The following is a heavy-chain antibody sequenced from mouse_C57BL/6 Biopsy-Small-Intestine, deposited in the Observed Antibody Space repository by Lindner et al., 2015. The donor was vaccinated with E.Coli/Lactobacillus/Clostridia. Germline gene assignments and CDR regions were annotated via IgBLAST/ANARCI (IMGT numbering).Heavy chain of an antibody. Sequence: VQLQESGPELVKPGASVKLSCKASGYTFTSYDISWVKQRPGQGLEWIGWIYPRDGNTKYNEKFKGKATLTVDTSSSTAYMELHSLTSEDSAVYLCTRSNYGYPFDYWGQGTTLTVSS. CDR1: GYTFTSYD. CDR3: TRSNYGYPFDY. V-gene: IGHV1-85*01. D-gene: IGHD1-2*01. J-gene: IGHJ2*01. CDR2: IYPRDGNT.